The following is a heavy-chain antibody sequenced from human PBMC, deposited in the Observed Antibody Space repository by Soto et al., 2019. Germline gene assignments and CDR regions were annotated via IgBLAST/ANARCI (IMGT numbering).Heavy chain of an antibody. CDR3: ARGVSAVVDY. J-gene: IGHJ4*02. CDR2: MQPSTGRT. CDR1: GYTFTSRD. Sequence: ASVKVSCKASGYTFTSRDIHWVRQTAGQGLEWMGWMQPSTGRTGYAQKFQGRVTMTRDTSINTAYMELTTLRSDDTAVYYCARGVSAVVDYGGQGTLVTAPQ. V-gene: IGHV1-8*02. D-gene: IGHD2-15*01.